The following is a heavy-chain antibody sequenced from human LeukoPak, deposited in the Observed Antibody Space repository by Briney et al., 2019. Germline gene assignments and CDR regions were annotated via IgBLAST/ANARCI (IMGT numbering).Heavy chain of an antibody. CDR3: ARDNSVRDEAWWFNP. D-gene: IGHD5-24*01. CDR1: GYTFASYG. J-gene: IGHJ5*02. V-gene: IGHV1-46*01. Sequence: GASVKVSCKASGYTFASYGISWVRQAPGQGPEWMGVINPSGTWTTYPQKFQGRLTLTRDMSTTTDYLELSSLRSEDTAVYYCARDNSVRDEAWWFNPWGQGTLVTVSS. CDR2: INPSGTWT.